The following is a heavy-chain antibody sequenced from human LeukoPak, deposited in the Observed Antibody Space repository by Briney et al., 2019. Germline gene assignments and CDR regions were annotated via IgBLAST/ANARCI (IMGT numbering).Heavy chain of an antibody. J-gene: IGHJ4*02. Sequence: PSETLSLTCTVSGGSISSYYWSWLRQPPGKGLEWIGYIYYSGSTNYNPSLESRVTISLDTSKNQFSLKLSSVTAADTAVYYCARSFAGGSGYSYVDYWGQGTLVTVSS. CDR1: GGSISSYY. CDR2: IYYSGST. D-gene: IGHD3-3*01. CDR3: ARSFAGGSGYSYVDY. V-gene: IGHV4-59*08.